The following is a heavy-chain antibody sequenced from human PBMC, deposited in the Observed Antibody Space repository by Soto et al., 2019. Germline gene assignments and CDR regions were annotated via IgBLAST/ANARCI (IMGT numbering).Heavy chain of an antibody. Sequence: GTSLILSSATSGFTFSNYGIQWGRQAPGRVLEWVAVKWFVASGGNAYHADSVTGRFAISRDDYKQTAYLEMKSLRAEDTAVYYWGRDPDSGARCLLDCWGQGTQVTVSS. CDR1: GFTFSNYG. CDR2: KWFVASGGNA. J-gene: IGHJ4*02. D-gene: IGHD1-26*01. V-gene: IGHV3-33*01. CDR3: GRDPDSGARCLLDC.